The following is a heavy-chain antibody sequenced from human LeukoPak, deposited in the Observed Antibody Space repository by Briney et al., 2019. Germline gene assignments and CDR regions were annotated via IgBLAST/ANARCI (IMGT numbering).Heavy chain of an antibody. V-gene: IGHV1-8*01. CDR3: ARALDWFDP. J-gene: IGHJ5*02. Sequence: ASAKVSFKASGYTFTIYDINWVRQATGQGLEWMGWMNPNSGNTGYAQKFQGRVTITRNTSISTAYMELSSLRSEDTAVYYCARALDWFDPWGQGTLVTVSS. CDR1: GYTFTIYD. CDR2: MNPNSGNT.